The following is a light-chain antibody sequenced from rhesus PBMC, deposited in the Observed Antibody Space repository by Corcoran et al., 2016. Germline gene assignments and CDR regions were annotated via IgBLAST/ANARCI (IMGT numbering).Light chain of an antibody. Sequence: DIQMTQSPSSLSASVGDRVTITCRASQGISPYLNWYPQKPGKAPKRLIYAAYRLESGVPSRVSGSGSGTDFTLTISRLEPDDFATYYCLQYTRDPYSFGRGTKVEIK. J-gene: IGKJ2*01. CDR3: LQYTRDPYS. CDR2: AAY. CDR1: QGISPY. V-gene: IGKV1-43*02.